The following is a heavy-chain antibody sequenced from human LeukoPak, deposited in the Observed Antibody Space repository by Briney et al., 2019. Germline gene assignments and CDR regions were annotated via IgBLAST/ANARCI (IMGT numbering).Heavy chain of an antibody. CDR1: GFTFDDYA. D-gene: IGHD4-23*01. CDR3: AKIRWSGDY. Sequence: GGSLRLSCAASGFTFDDYAMHWVRQAPGKGLEWVSAISGSGGSTYYADSVKGRFTISRDNSKNTLYLQMNSLRAEDTAVYYCAKIRWSGDYWGQGTLVTVSS. CDR2: ISGSGGST. J-gene: IGHJ4*02. V-gene: IGHV3-23*01.